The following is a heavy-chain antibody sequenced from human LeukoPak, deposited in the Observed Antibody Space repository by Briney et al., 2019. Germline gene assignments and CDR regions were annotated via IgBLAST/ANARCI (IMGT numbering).Heavy chain of an antibody. Sequence: GGSLRLSCAVSGLTFSNTWMSWVRQAPGKGLEWVGRIKSATVGGTTEYAAPVKGRFTISRDDSKNTVYLQMNSLKTEDTAVYYCTTGPGNSGYWGQGTLVTVSS. V-gene: IGHV3-15*01. D-gene: IGHD4-23*01. CDR1: GLTFSNTW. CDR3: TTGPGNSGY. J-gene: IGHJ4*02. CDR2: IKSATVGGTT.